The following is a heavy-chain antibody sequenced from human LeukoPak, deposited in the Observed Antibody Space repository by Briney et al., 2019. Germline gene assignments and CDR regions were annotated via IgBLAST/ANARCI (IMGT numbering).Heavy chain of an antibody. J-gene: IGHJ4*02. Sequence: GGALGLSLGASGFTLRRYAMDWGRQAPGQGAGGGAVISYDGGNKYYADSVKGRFTISRGNSKNTLYLQMNSLRTEDAAVYYCARNARGGDFDYWGQGTLVTVSS. V-gene: IGHV3-30-3*01. CDR2: ISYDGGNK. CDR3: ARNARGGDFDY. D-gene: IGHD3-10*01. CDR1: GFTLRRYA.